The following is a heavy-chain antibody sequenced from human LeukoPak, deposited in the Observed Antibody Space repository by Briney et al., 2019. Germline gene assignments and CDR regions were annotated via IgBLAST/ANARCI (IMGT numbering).Heavy chain of an antibody. V-gene: IGHV4-4*07. D-gene: IGHD3-9*01. CDR1: GGSLSIYY. Sequence: SETLSLTCTLSGGSLSIYYGSWIRQPAGRGLEWIGRIYTSGSTNYNPSLKSRVTMTVDTSKNQFSLKLSSVTAADTAVYYWARGYDILAGQVGAFDIWGQGTMVTVSS. CDR2: IYTSGST. CDR3: ARGYDILAGQVGAFDI. J-gene: IGHJ3*02.